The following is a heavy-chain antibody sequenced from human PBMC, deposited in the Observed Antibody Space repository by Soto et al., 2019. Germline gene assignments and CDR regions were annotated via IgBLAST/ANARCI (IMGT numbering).Heavy chain of an antibody. Sequence: QLQLQESGPGLVKPSETLSLTCTVSGSSISSSTDYWDWIRQPPGKGLEWIGSVYYSGSTYYNPSLKSRVTISIDTSTSPFSLNLTSVTAPDTAVYYWARTQTGASRGSFDIWGQGTMFTFSS. V-gene: IGHV4-39*01. CDR2: VYYSGST. J-gene: IGHJ3*02. CDR1: GSSISSSTDY. CDR3: ARTQTGASRGSFDI. D-gene: IGHD1-26*01.